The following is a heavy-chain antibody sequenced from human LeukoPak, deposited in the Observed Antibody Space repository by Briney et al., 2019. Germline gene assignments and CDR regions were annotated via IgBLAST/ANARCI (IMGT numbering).Heavy chain of an antibody. CDR2: IYSGGST. Sequence: GGSLRLSCAASGFTVSSNYMSWVRQAPGKGLEWVSVIYSGGSTYYADSVKGRFTISRDNSKNTLYLQMNSLRAEDTAVYYCASVYGSGSYGAFDIWGQGTMVTVSS. D-gene: IGHD3-10*01. V-gene: IGHV3-66*01. CDR3: ASVYGSGSYGAFDI. J-gene: IGHJ3*02. CDR1: GFTVSSNY.